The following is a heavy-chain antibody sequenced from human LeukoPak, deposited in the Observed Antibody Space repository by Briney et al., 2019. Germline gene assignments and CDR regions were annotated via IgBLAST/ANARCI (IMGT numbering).Heavy chain of an antibody. CDR1: GASVSGSAYY. V-gene: IGHV4-39*01. D-gene: IGHD1-26*01. CDR2: IYYSGST. Sequence: PSETLSLTCTVSGASVSGSAYYWGWIRQPPGKGLEWIGNIYYSGSTYYNESLESRVTISIDTSKNQFSLKLNSVTAADTAMYYCAKSGGYGLIDYWGQGTLVTVSS. J-gene: IGHJ4*02. CDR3: AKSGGYGLIDY.